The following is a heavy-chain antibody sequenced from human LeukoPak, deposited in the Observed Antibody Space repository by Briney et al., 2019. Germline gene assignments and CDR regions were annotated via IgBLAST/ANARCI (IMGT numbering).Heavy chain of an antibody. Sequence: ASVKVSCKASGYTFTGHYMHWVRQAPGQGLEWMGWINPNSGGTNYAQEFQGRVTMTRDTSISTAYMELSRLRSDDTAVNYCAIAPYCSSTSCPNWFDPWGQGTLVTVSS. J-gene: IGHJ5*02. CDR3: AIAPYCSSTSCPNWFDP. D-gene: IGHD2-2*01. V-gene: IGHV1-2*02. CDR1: GYTFTGHY. CDR2: INPNSGGT.